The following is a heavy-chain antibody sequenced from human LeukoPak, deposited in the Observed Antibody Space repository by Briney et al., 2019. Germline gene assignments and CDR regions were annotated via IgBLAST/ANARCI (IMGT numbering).Heavy chain of an antibody. CDR1: GFTFSSYT. CDR3: AREYSSSWSTNFDY. J-gene: IGHJ4*02. Sequence: GGSLRLSCAASGFTFSSYTMHWVRQAPGKGLEWVAVISYDGSNKYYADSVKGRFTISRDNAKNSLYLQMNSLRAEDTAVYYCAREYSSSWSTNFDYWGQGTLVTVSS. D-gene: IGHD6-13*01. V-gene: IGHV3-30*04. CDR2: ISYDGSNK.